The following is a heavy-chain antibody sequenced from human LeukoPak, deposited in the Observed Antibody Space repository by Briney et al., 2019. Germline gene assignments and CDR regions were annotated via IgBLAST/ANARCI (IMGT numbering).Heavy chain of an antibody. V-gene: IGHV1-69*13. D-gene: IGHD2-21*02. CDR2: IIPIFGTA. Sequence: SVKVSCKASGGTFSSYAISWVRQAPGQGLEWMGGIIPIFGTANYAQEFQGRVTITADESTSTAYMELSSLRSEDTAVYYCARDNGYCGGDCSYYYYGMDVWGQGTTVTVSS. CDR3: ARDNGYCGGDCSYYYYGMDV. J-gene: IGHJ6*02. CDR1: GGTFSSYA.